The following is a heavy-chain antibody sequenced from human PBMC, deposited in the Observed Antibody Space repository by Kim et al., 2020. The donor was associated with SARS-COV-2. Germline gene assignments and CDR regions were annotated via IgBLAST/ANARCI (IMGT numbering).Heavy chain of an antibody. Sequence: GSTSYNPSLRGRVTISVDTSKIQFSLQLTSVTTADTAIYYCARGWEEIDDWGQGTLVTVSS. D-gene: IGHD1-26*01. J-gene: IGHJ4*02. V-gene: IGHV4-59*09. CDR2: GST. CDR3: ARGWEEIDD.